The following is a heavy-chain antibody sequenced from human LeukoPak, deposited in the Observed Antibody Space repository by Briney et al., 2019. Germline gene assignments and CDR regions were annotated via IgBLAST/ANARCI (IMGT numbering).Heavy chain of an antibody. J-gene: IGHJ6*02. CDR2: INSDGSST. CDR1: GFTFSSYW. CDR3: ARGEYYYYGMDV. Sequence: PGGSLRLSCAASGFTFSSYWMDWVRQAPGKGLVWVSRINSDGSSTNYADSVKGRFTISRDNAKNTLYLQMNSLRAEDTAVYYCARGEYYYYGMDVWGQGTTVTVSS. V-gene: IGHV3-74*01.